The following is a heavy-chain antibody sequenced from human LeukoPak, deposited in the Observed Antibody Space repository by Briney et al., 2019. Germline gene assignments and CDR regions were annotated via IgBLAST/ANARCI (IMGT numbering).Heavy chain of an antibody. CDR1: GGSISSYY. CDR3: ARVDGWAYSGYDAFAFLRAP. CDR2: VSHTGST. J-gene: IGHJ5*02. D-gene: IGHD5-12*01. Sequence: SETLSLTCTVSGGSISSYYWSWIRQPPGKGLEWIGGVSHTGSTDYNPSLRSRVIVSVDTSKDQFSLKLSSVTAADTAVYYCARVDGWAYSGYDAFAFLRAPWGQGTLVTVSS. V-gene: IGHV4-34*01.